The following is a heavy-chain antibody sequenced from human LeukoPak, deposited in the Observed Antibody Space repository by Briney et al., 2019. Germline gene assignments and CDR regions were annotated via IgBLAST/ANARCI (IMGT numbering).Heavy chain of an antibody. CDR3: ARVPNLYYFDY. CDR2: ITTNGGST. J-gene: IGHJ4*02. CDR1: GFTFASYG. Sequence: PGGSLRLSCAASGFTFASYGMSWVRQAPGKGLEWVSFITTNGGSTYYADSVKGRFTISRHNSKNTLYLQMNSLRAEDTAVYYCARVPNLYYFDYWGQGTLVTVSS. V-gene: IGHV3-23*01. D-gene: IGHD2-2*01.